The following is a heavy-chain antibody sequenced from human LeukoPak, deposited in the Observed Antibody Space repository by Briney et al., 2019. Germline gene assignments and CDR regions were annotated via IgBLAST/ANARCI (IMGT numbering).Heavy chain of an antibody. CDR1: GFTFSTSW. V-gene: IGHV3-7*03. D-gene: IGHD4-17*01. Sequence: GSLRLSCGASGFTFSTSWMIWVRQAPGKGLEWVANLNQDGGEKYYVDSVKGRFTISTDNGRNSLYLQMDSLRVEDTAVYYCVRGLYGYWGQGTLVTVSS. CDR2: LNQDGGEK. CDR3: VRGLYGY. J-gene: IGHJ4*02.